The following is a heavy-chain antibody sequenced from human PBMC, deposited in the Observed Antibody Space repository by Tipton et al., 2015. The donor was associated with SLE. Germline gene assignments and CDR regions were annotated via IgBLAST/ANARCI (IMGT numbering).Heavy chain of an antibody. D-gene: IGHD6-6*01. CDR3: ARHSEYNWFDR. CDR2: IYTSGST. J-gene: IGHJ5*02. Sequence: TLSLTCTVSGGSIYTYYWSWIRQPPGKGLEWIGYIYTSGSTNYNPPLKSRVTISGDTSKNQFSLNLNSVTAADTAVYYSARHSEYNWFDRWGQGTLVTVSS. CDR1: GGSIYTYY. V-gene: IGHV4-4*09.